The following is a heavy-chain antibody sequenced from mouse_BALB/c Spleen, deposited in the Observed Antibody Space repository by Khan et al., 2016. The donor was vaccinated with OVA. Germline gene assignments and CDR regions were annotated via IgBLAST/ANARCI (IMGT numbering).Heavy chain of an antibody. CDR3: ARHSYDPRDFEV. CDR2: IAPANGNT. J-gene: IGHJ1*01. CDR1: GFNIKDTY. V-gene: IGHV14-3*02. Sequence: VQLKESGAELVKPGASVKLSCTASGFNIKDTYLHWVKQRPEQGLEWIGRIAPANGNTQYDPKFQGKDTITADTSSNTSYLQLNSLTSEDTAVYYCARHSYDPRDFEVWGAGTTVTFSS. D-gene: IGHD2-3*01.